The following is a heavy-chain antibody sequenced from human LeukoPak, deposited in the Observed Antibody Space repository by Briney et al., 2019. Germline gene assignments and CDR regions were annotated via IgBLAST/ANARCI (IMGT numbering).Heavy chain of an antibody. V-gene: IGHV4-59*01. CDR2: IYCSGST. Sequence: PSETLSLTCTVSGGSIRSYYWGWIRQPPGKGLEWIGYIYCSGSTNYNPSLKSRVSISVDTSKNQFSLKLSSVTAADTAVYYCARTGSTVTMLYPFDHWGQGTLVTVSS. CDR3: ARTGSTVTMLYPFDH. J-gene: IGHJ4*02. CDR1: GGSIRSYY. D-gene: IGHD4-17*01.